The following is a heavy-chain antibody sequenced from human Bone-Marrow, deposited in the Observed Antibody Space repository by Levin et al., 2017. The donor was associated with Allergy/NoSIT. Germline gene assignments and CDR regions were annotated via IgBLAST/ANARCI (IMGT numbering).Heavy chain of an antibody. V-gene: IGHV6-1*01. D-gene: IGHD3-10*01. CDR2: TYYRSKWYN. Sequence: PSETLSLTCVISGASVSSSGASWNWIRQSPSRGLEWLVRTYYRSKWYNEYAVSVKSRITVNPDTSKNQFSLQLTSVTPEDTAVYYCVRGNYNFDYWGQGTLVTVSS. CDR3: VRGNYNFDY. CDR1: GASVSSSGAS. J-gene: IGHJ4*02.